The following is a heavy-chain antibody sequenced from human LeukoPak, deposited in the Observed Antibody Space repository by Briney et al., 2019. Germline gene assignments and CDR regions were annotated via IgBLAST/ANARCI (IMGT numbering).Heavy chain of an antibody. CDR3: TSERVAAGGGRYYFDR. CDR1: GFTLTSSG. Sequence: GGSLRLSCAASGFTLTSSGMNWVRQAPGKGLEWVSSISISSSYIWYADSVRGRFTISRDNAKNSLYLQMNGLRAEDTAVYFCTSERVAAGGGRYYFDRWGQGTLVTVSS. D-gene: IGHD6-13*01. CDR2: ISISSSYI. J-gene: IGHJ4*02. V-gene: IGHV3-21*01.